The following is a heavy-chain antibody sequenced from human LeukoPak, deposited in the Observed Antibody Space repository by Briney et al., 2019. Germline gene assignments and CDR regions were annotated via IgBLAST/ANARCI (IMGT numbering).Heavy chain of an antibody. CDR1: GFTFSDYY. V-gene: IGHV3-11*04. D-gene: IGHD6-13*01. J-gene: IGHJ4*02. Sequence: GGSLRLSCAASGFTFSDYYMSWIRQAPGKGLEWVSYISSSGSTIYYADSVKGRFTISRDNSKNTLYLQMNSLRAEDTAVYYCAKGGSYSSSWYGDYWGQGTLVTVSS. CDR2: ISSSGSTI. CDR3: AKGGSYSSSWYGDY.